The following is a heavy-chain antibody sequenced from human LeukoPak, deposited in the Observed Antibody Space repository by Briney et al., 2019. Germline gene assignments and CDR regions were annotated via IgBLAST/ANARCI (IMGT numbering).Heavy chain of an antibody. V-gene: IGHV4-4*07. J-gene: IGHJ5*02. D-gene: IGHD2-2*02. CDR1: GGSISSYY. Sequence: KPSETLSLTCTVSGGSISSYYWSWIRQPAGKGLEWIGRIYTSGSTNYNPSLKSRVTTSVDTSKNQFSLKLSSVTAADTAVYYCARGGVDCSSTSCYIWFDPWGQGTLVTVSS. CDR3: ARGGVDCSSTSCYIWFDP. CDR2: IYTSGST.